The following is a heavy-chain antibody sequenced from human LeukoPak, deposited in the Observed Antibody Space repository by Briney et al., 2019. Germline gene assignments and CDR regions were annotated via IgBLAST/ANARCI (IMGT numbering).Heavy chain of an antibody. CDR3: ASDYHWGTFDF. CDR2: IYSGGST. V-gene: IGHV3-53*01. CDR1: GFTVSSNY. Sequence: GGSLRLSCAASGFTVSSNYMSWVRQAPGKGLEWVSVIYSGGSTSYADSVKGRFTISRDNSKNTLYLQMNSLRAEDTAVYYCASDYHWGTFDFWSQGTLVTVSS. J-gene: IGHJ4*02. D-gene: IGHD7-27*01.